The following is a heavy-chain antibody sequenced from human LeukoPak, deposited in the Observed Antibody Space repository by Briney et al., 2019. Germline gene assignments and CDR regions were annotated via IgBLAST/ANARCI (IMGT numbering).Heavy chain of an antibody. D-gene: IGHD6-19*01. V-gene: IGHV4-59*08. J-gene: IGHJ4*02. CDR1: GGSISSYY. CDR3: ASSLVGSSGLFDY. Sequence: PSETLSLTCTVSGGSISSYYWSWIRQPPGKGLEWIGYIYYSGSTNYNPSLKSRVTISVDTSKNQFSLKLSSVTAADTAVYYCASSLVGSSGLFDYWGQGTLVTVSS. CDR2: IYYSGST.